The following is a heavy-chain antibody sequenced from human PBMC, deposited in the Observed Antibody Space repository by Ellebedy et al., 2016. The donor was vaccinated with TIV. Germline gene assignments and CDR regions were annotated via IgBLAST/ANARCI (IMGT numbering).Heavy chain of an antibody. D-gene: IGHD3-22*01. CDR2: IITSNGKT. Sequence: ASVKVSCKASGYTFTTFAINWVRQAPGQGLEWMGWIITSNGKTDLAQKLQDRVTMTTDTSTSTAYMELRSLRSDETAVYYCARAYYYDSIAYYFESWGQGTLVTVSS. CDR3: ARAYYYDSIAYYFES. CDR1: GYTFTTFA. V-gene: IGHV1-18*01. J-gene: IGHJ4*02.